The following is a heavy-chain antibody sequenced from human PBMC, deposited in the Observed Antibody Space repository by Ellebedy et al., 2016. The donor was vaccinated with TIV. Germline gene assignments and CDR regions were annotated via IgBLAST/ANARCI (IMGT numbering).Heavy chain of an antibody. CDR3: AGEITGYSSSPSYFDY. Sequence: ASVKVSCKASGYTFTSYGISWVRQAPGQGLEWMGWISAYNGNTNYAQKFQGRVTITADESTSTAYMELSSLRSEDTAVYYCAGEITGYSSSPSYFDYWGQGTLVTVSS. J-gene: IGHJ4*02. CDR2: ISAYNGNT. D-gene: IGHD6-13*01. CDR1: GYTFTSYG. V-gene: IGHV1-18*01.